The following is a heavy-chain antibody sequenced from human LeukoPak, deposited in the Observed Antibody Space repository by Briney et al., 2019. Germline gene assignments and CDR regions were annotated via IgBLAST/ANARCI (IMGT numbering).Heavy chain of an antibody. CDR3: ARVISPTYYYDSSGYFDY. Sequence: GSLRLSCAASGFTFDDYGMSWVRQAPGKGLEWVSGINWNGGSTGYADPVKGRFTISRDNAKNSPYLQMNSLRAEDTAVYYCARVISPTYYYDSSGYFDYWGQGTLVTVSS. D-gene: IGHD3-22*01. V-gene: IGHV3-20*04. CDR2: INWNGGST. J-gene: IGHJ4*02. CDR1: GFTFDDYG.